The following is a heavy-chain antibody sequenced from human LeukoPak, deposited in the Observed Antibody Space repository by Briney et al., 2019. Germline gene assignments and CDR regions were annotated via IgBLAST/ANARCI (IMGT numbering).Heavy chain of an antibody. D-gene: IGHD6-6*01. V-gene: IGHV1-8*03. CDR1: GYTFTSYD. CDR2: MNPNSGNT. J-gene: IGHJ4*02. CDR3: ARGIAARRKAPQTFDY. Sequence: GASVKVSCKASGYTFTSYDINWVRQATGQGLEWMGWMNPNSGNTGYAQKFQGRVTITRNTSISTAYMELSSLRSEDTAVYYCARGIAARRKAPQTFDYWGQGTLVTVSS.